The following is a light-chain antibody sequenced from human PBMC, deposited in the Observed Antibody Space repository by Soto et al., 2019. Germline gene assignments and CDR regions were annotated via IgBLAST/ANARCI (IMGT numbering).Light chain of an antibody. CDR2: EVS. CDR3: SSYAGSNNWV. CDR1: SSDVGDYNY. Sequence: QSALTQPPSASGSPGQSVTISCTETSSDVGDYNYVSWYQQHPGKAPKLMIYEVSKRPSGVPDRFSGSKSGNTASLTVSGLQAEDEADYYCSSYAGSNNWVFGGGTKVTVL. J-gene: IGLJ3*02. V-gene: IGLV2-8*01.